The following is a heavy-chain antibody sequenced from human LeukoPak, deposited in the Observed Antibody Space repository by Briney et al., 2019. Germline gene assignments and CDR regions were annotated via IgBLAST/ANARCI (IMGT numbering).Heavy chain of an antibody. J-gene: IGHJ4*02. D-gene: IGHD3-10*01. CDR1: GFTFSTYG. CDR3: AKAILFFDY. V-gene: IGHV3-23*01. Sequence: PGGSLRLSCAASGFTFSTYGMSWVRQAPGKGLEWVSAISGSGGTTYYADSVKGRFTISRDNSKNTLYLQMNSLRAEDTAVYFCAKAILFFDYWGQGTLVTVSS. CDR2: ISGSGGTT.